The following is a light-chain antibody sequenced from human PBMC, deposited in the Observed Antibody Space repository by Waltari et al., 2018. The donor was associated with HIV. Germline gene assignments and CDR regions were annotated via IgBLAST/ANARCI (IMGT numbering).Light chain of an antibody. CDR3: QQTNLFPIT. Sequence: DIQLTQFPSTVSATVGDRVTITCRATEGIANWLAWYQQKPGKAPTLLIYGASTLQSGVPSRFSGSGSGTTFTLTITSLQPEDFATYFCQQTNLFPITFGQGTRL. V-gene: IGKV1D-12*01. CDR1: EGIANW. CDR2: GAS. J-gene: IGKJ5*01.